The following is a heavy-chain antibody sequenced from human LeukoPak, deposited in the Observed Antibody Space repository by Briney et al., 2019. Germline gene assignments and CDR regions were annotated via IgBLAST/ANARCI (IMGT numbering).Heavy chain of an antibody. D-gene: IGHD3-22*01. CDR3: ARDWTAYSSSGSIFDY. CDR1: GYTFTSYY. CDR2: INPSVGST. J-gene: IGHJ4*02. Sequence: ASVKVSCKASGYTFTSYYMHWVRQAPGQGLEWMGIINPSVGSTDYAQKFQGRVTITRDTSTNTVYMELSSIRSEDTAVHYCARDWTAYSSSGSIFDYWGQGTLVTVSS. V-gene: IGHV1-46*01.